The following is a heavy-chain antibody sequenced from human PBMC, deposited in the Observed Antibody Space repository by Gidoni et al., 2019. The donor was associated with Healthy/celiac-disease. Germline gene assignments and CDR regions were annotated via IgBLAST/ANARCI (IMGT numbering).Heavy chain of an antibody. D-gene: IGHD3-3*01. V-gene: IGHV4-59*01. J-gene: IGHJ6*02. CDR1: GGSISSYY. CDR3: ARFGNYDFWSGYYTGLDV. CDR2: IYYSGST. Sequence: QVQLQESGPGLVKPSETLSLTCTVSGGSISSYYWSWIRQPPGKGVEWIGYIYYSGSTNYNPSLKGRVTISVDTSKNQFSLKLSSVTAADTAVYYCARFGNYDFWSGYYTGLDVWGQGTTVTVSS.